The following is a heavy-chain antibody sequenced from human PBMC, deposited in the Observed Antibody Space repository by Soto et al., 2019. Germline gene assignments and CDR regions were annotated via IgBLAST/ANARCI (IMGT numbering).Heavy chain of an antibody. CDR2: ISSSSSYI. Sequence: EVQLVESGGGLVKPGGSLRLSCAASGFTFNIYSMNWVRQAPGKGLEWVSSISSSSSYIYYADSVKGRFTISRDNAKNSLYRKMNSRRAEDTDVYYWARDRGGDLKAFDIWGQGTMVTVSS. CDR3: ARDRGGDLKAFDI. CDR1: GFTFNIYS. D-gene: IGHD3-10*01. J-gene: IGHJ3*02. V-gene: IGHV3-21*01.